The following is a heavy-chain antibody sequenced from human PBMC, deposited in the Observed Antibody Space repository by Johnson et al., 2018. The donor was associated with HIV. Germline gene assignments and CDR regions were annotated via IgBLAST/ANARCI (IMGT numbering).Heavy chain of an antibody. J-gene: IGHJ3*02. V-gene: IGHV3-30*04. Sequence: QVQLVESGGGVVQPGRSLRLSCAASGFTFSSYAMHWVRQAPGKGLEWVAVISYDGSTKYYADSAKGRFTISRDNSKNTLYLQMNSLRAEDKAVYYCARGARRITMIVVVNKAFDIWGQGTMVTVSS. CDR3: ARGARRITMIVVVNKAFDI. CDR1: GFTFSSYA. CDR2: ISYDGSTK. D-gene: IGHD3-22*01.